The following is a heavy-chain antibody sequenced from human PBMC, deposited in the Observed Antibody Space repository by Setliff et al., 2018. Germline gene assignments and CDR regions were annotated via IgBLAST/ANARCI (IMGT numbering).Heavy chain of an antibody. Sequence: SETLSLTCTVTGDTIYNYFWSWIRQSPGTGLEWIGYIHTTESANYNPSLKSRVTISIDTSKSQFSLNLNSVTAADAAMYYCARGLNSVSWTFTYWGQGTLVTVSS. CDR1: GDTIYNYF. D-gene: IGHD2-15*01. V-gene: IGHV4-4*08. J-gene: IGHJ4*02. CDR3: ARGLNSVSWTFTY. CDR2: IHTTESA.